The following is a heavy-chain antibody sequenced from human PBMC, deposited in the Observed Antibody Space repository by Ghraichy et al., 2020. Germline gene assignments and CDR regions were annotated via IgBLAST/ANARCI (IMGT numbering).Heavy chain of an antibody. J-gene: IGHJ3*02. V-gene: IGHV3-48*02. CDR3: ARGSSTTDAFDT. D-gene: IGHD1-14*01. CDR1: GFTFSSYS. Sequence: GGSQRLSCAASGFTFSSYSMNWVRQAPGKGLEWVSYIIDRSRIHYADSVKGRFTISRDNVRKSLYLQMKSLRDEDTAVYYCARGSSTTDAFDTWGQGTMVTVSS. CDR2: IIDRSRI.